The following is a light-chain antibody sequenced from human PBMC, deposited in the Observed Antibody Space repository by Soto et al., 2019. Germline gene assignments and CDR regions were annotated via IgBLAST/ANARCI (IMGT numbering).Light chain of an antibody. CDR2: DAS. V-gene: IGKV3-11*01. Sequence: EIVLTQSPATLSLSPGERATLSCRASQSVSSYLAWYQQKPGQAPRLLIYDASNRATGIPARFSGGGSGTDFSLPTSSLEPEDFAVYYCQQRSNWPPWTFGQGTKVEIK. CDR3: QQRSNWPPWT. J-gene: IGKJ1*01. CDR1: QSVSSY.